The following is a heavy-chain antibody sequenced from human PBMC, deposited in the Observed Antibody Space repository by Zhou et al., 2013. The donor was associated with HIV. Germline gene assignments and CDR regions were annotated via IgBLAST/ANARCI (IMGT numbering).Heavy chain of an antibody. CDR3: ARDGYSSGWRRFDP. CDR1: GYTFTGYY. J-gene: IGHJ5*02. Sequence: QVQLVQSGAEVKKPGASMKVSCKASGYTFTGYYMHWVRQAPGQGLEWMGWINPNSGGTKYAQKFQGRVTMTRDTSISTAYMELSRLGSDDTAVYYCARDGYSSGWRRFDPWGQGTPVTVSS. V-gene: IGHV1-2*02. CDR2: INPNSGGT. D-gene: IGHD6-19*01.